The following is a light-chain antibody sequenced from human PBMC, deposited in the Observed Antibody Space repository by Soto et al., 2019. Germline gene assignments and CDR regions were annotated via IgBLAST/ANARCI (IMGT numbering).Light chain of an antibody. CDR2: EGT. Sequence: QSVLTQPASVSGSPGQSIIISCSGSSNDVGGYNLVSWYQHHPDKAPKVIIYEGTKRPSGLSTRFSGSKSGNTASLTISGLQAEDEADYYCCSNAGGRTYVFGSGTKVTVL. V-gene: IGLV2-23*01. CDR1: SNDVGGYNL. J-gene: IGLJ1*01. CDR3: CSNAGGRTYV.